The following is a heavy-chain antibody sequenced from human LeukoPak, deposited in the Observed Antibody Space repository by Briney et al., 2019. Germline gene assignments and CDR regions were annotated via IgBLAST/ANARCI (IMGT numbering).Heavy chain of an antibody. CDR3: AKGRDYGDY. V-gene: IGHV3-7*01. CDR1: GFTFSSYW. Sequence: GGSLTPSCAVSGFTFSSYWMTWVRQVPGKGLQWVANINQDGREKYYMDSMKGRLNISRDNTENSVCLQLTSLRPEDTGIYFCAKGRDYGDYWGQGTLVAVSS. CDR2: INQDGREK. J-gene: IGHJ4*02.